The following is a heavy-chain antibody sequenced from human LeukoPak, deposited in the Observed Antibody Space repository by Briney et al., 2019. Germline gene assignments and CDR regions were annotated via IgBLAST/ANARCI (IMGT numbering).Heavy chain of an antibody. J-gene: IGHJ4*02. CDR1: GFTFSSYA. CDR2: ISGSGDST. V-gene: IGHV3-23*01. CDR3: AKPLVSDYYDSSGYWGY. Sequence: GGSLRLSCAASGFTFSSYAMSWVRQAPGKGLEWVSAISGSGDSTYYSDSVKGRFTISRDNSKNTLYVQMNSLRAEDTAVYYCAKPLVSDYYDSSGYWGYWGQGTLVTVSS. D-gene: IGHD3-22*01.